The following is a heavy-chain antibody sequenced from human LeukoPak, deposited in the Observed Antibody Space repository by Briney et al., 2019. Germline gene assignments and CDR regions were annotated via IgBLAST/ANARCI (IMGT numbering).Heavy chain of an antibody. Sequence: GESLQISCQGSGYSFTSYWIGWVRPMPGKGLEWMGIIYPGDSDTRYSPSFQGQVTISADKSISTAYLQWSSLKASDTAMYYCARHDLEQQPVDYWGQGTLVTVAS. CDR3: ARHDLEQQPVDY. V-gene: IGHV5-51*01. CDR1: GYSFTSYW. CDR2: IYPGDSDT. D-gene: IGHD6-13*01. J-gene: IGHJ4*02.